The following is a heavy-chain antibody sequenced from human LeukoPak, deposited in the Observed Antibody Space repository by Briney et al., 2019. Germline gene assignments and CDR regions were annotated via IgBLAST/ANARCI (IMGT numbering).Heavy chain of an antibody. CDR1: GNYW. Sequence: GGSLRLSCAASGNYWMHWVRQAPGKGLEWVSGISWNSGSIGYADSVKGRFTISRDNAKNSLYLQMNSLRAEDTALYYCAKDAHSSGWYFWFDPWGQGTLVTVSS. CDR3: AKDAHSSGWYFWFDP. J-gene: IGHJ5*02. D-gene: IGHD6-19*01. V-gene: IGHV3-9*01. CDR2: ISWNSGSI.